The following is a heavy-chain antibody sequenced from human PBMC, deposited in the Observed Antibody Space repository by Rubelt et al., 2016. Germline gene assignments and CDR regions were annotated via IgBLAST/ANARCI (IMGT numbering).Heavy chain of an antibody. CDR1: GFTLSGYS. J-gene: IGHJ4*02. V-gene: IGHV3-48*04. Sequence: EVQLVESGGGLVQPGGSLRLSCAASGFTLSGYSMNWVRQAPGKGLEWISYISSSSRSISLADSVEGRFTVSRDNAKNSLYLQMSSLRAEDTAVYYCGRDRRYTLAAGPYFDYWGQGTQVTVSS. CDR3: GRDRRYTLAAGPYFDY. D-gene: IGHD6-13*01. CDR2: ISSSSRSI.